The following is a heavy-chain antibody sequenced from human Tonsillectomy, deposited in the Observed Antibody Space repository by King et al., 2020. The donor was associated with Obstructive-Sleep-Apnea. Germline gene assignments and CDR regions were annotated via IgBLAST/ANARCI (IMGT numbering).Heavy chain of an antibody. Sequence: QLVQSGAEVKKPGSAVKVSCKASGGTFSNYAISWVRQAPGQGLEWMGGIIPLLDIPNYAQKFQGRVTITADMSTSTAYMELSGLRSEETAIYYCARDGCIITSCPHNYYCGSDVGGQGTTVTVSS. J-gene: IGHJ6*02. CDR2: IIPLLDIP. CDR1: GGTFSNYA. CDR3: ARDGCIITSCPHNYYCGSDV. V-gene: IGHV1-69*04. D-gene: IGHD2-2*01.